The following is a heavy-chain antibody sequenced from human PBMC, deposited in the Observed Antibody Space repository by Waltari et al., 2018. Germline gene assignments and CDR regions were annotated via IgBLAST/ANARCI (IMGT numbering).Heavy chain of an antibody. CDR1: GVPTPNNHHY. V-gene: IGHV4-39*01. CDR3: ATYIGASVGTAAFDV. Sequence: QLQLQESGPRPVRPSEILSLICRFSGVPTPNNHHYWAWIRQSPGQGLEWIGTVSYSGTTYISPSLKSRVSVSRDTSKNQVSLILGSVTAADMAVYYCATYIGASVGTAAFDVWGQGTMVTVSS. CDR2: VSYSGTT. D-gene: IGHD5-12*01. J-gene: IGHJ3*01.